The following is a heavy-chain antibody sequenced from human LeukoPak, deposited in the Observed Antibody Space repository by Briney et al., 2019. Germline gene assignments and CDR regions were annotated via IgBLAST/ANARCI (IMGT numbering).Heavy chain of an antibody. CDR3: ATYSEYSSGWYIKY. J-gene: IGHJ4*02. Sequence: ASVKVSCKASGYTFTGYYMHWVRQAPGQGLEWMGWINPNSGGTNYAQKFQGRVTMTRDTSIRTAYLQWSSLKASDTAMYYCATYSEYSSGWYIKYWGQGTLVIVSS. CDR1: GYTFTGYY. D-gene: IGHD6-19*01. V-gene: IGHV1-2*02. CDR2: INPNSGGT.